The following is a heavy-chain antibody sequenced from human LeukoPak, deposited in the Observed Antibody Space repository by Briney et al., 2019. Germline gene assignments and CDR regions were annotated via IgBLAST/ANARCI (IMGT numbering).Heavy chain of an antibody. V-gene: IGHV3-21*01. Sequence: GGSLRLSCAASGFTFSTFGMSWVRQAPGVGLDWVSSISSGSSYIYFADSVKGRFTISRDNAKNSLYLQMNSLRAEDTAVYYCARVRYYESSGYYGAFVYWGQGILVTVSS. D-gene: IGHD3-22*01. CDR3: ARVRYYESSGYYGAFVY. CDR1: GFTFSTFG. CDR2: ISSGSSYI. J-gene: IGHJ4*02.